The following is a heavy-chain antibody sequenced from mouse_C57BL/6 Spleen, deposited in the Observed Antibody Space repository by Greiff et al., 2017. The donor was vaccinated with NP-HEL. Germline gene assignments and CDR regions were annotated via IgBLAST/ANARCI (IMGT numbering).Heavy chain of an antibody. CDR1: GYTFTSYW. J-gene: IGHJ2*01. Sequence: QVQLQQPGAELVKPGASVKLSCKASGYTFTSYWMQWVKQRPGQGLEWIGEIDPSDSYTNYNQKFKGKATLTVDTSSSTAYMQLSSRTSEYSAVYYCARGPWYGSSQYYFDYWGQGTTLTVSS. D-gene: IGHD1-1*01. CDR2: IDPSDSYT. CDR3: ARGPWYGSSQYYFDY. V-gene: IGHV1-50*01.